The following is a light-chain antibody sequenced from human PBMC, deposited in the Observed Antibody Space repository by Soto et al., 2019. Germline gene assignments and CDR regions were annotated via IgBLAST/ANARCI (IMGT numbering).Light chain of an antibody. V-gene: IGKV3-11*01. Sequence: EIVLTQSPATLSFSPGERATLSCRASQSVSSYLAWYQQKPGQAPRLLIYDASNRATGIPARFSGSGSGTDFTLTISSLEPEDFAVYYCQQRSNWPPWTFGQGTKVGIK. CDR2: DAS. J-gene: IGKJ1*01. CDR3: QQRSNWPPWT. CDR1: QSVSSY.